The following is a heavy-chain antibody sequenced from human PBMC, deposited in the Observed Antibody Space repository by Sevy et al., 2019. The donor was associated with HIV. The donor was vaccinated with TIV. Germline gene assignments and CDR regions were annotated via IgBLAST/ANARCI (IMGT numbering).Heavy chain of an antibody. V-gene: IGHV3-7*01. CDR3: ARKVGDM. J-gene: IGHJ3*01. D-gene: IGHD3-16*01. CDR2: IKQDGSQK. CDR1: GFTFSDYW. Sequence: GESLKISCAASGFTFSDYWMSWVRQAPGKGLEWVANIKQDGSQKYFVDSVKGRFTISRDNAKNSLYLQMDNLRAEDTAGYYCARKVGDMWGPGTMVTVSS.